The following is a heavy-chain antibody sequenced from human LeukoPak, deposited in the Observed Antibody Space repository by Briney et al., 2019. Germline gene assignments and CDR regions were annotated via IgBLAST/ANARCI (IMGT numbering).Heavy chain of an antibody. Sequence: GASVKGSCKASGYTFTSYGISWVRQAPGQGLEWMGWISAYNGNTNYAQKLQGRVTMTTDTSTSTAYMELRSLRSDDTAVYYCARDPVKNYYDSSGYYPKYWGQGTLVTVSS. CDR3: ARDPVKNYYDSSGYYPKY. J-gene: IGHJ4*02. D-gene: IGHD3-22*01. CDR1: GYTFTSYG. CDR2: ISAYNGNT. V-gene: IGHV1-18*01.